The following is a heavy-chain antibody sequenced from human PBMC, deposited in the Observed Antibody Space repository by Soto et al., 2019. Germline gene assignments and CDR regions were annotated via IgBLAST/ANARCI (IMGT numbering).Heavy chain of an antibody. D-gene: IGHD5-18*01. CDR3: ARLNTAMVTLNYYYGMDV. J-gene: IGHJ6*02. CDR2: IYPGDSDT. CDR1: GYSFTSYW. V-gene: IGHV5-51*01. Sequence: PGESLKISCKGSGYSFTSYWIGWARQMPGKGLEWMGIIYPGDSDTRYSPSFQGQVTISADKSISTAYLQWSSLKASDTAMYYCARLNTAMVTLNYYYGMDVWGQGTTVTVSS.